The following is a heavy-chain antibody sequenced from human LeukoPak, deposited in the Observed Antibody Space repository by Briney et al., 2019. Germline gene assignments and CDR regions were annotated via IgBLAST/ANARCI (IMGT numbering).Heavy chain of an antibody. Sequence: GGSLRPSCTASGFTFSTYGMHWVRQAPGKGLEWVALIWFDGSNRYYADSVKGRFTISRDNSKNTVYLQMNSLRAGDTAVYYCAKVDCGGDCSHFDSWGQGTLVTVSP. J-gene: IGHJ4*02. CDR3: AKVDCGGDCSHFDS. V-gene: IGHV3-33*06. CDR2: IWFDGSNR. D-gene: IGHD2-21*02. CDR1: GFTFSTYG.